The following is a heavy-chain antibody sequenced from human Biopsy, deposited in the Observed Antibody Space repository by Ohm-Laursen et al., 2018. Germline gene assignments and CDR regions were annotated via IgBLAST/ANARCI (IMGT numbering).Heavy chain of an antibody. CDR1: GGTFTNHA. V-gene: IGHV1-69*06. D-gene: IGHD3-22*01. CDR2: SIPLFNTA. CDR3: ARFPLGAYDDSGSYRAVEHWYFDL. J-gene: IGHJ2*01. Sequence: SVKVSCKASGGTFTNHAVGWVRQAPGQGLEWVGSSIPLFNTANYADKFQGRVTLTADKSTTTAYMELSSLRSEDTAIYYCARFPLGAYDDSGSYRAVEHWYFDLWGCGTLVTVSS.